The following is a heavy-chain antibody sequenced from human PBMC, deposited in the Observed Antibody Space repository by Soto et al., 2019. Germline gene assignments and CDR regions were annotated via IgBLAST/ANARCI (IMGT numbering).Heavy chain of an antibody. CDR2: IYYSGST. D-gene: IGHD6-19*01. CDR3: ASFYSSGWPNYFDY. V-gene: IGHV4-31*03. Sequence: KTSETLSLTCTVSGGSISSGGYYWSWIRQHPGKGLEWIGYIYYSGSTYYNPSLKSRVTISVDTSKNQFYLKLSSVTAADTAVYYCASFYSSGWPNYFDYWGQGTLVTVSS. J-gene: IGHJ4*02. CDR1: GGSISSGGYY.